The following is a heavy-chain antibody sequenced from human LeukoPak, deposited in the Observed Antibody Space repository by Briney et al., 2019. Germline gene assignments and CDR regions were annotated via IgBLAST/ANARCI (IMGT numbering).Heavy chain of an antibody. Sequence: SETLSLTCTVSGGSISSSSYYWGWIRQPPGKGLEWIGEINHSGSTNYNPSLKSRVTISVDTSKNQFSLKLSSVTAADTAVYYCAKSGGYGLIDYWGQGTLVTVSS. J-gene: IGHJ4*01. D-gene: IGHD6-25*01. CDR1: GGSISSSSYY. CDR2: INHSGST. CDR3: AKSGGYGLIDY. V-gene: IGHV4-39*01.